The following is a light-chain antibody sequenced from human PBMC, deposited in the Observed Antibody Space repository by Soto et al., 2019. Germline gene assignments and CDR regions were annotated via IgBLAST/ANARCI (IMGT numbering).Light chain of an antibody. CDR2: AAS. Sequence: DIQMTQSPSSLSASVGDRVTITCRASQSISSYLNWYQQKPGKAPKLLIYAASSLQSGVPSRFSGSGSGTDFTLTISRLEPEDFVVYYCQQFGTSPMFTFGQGTKLEV. CDR1: QSISSY. CDR3: QQFGTSPMFT. V-gene: IGKV1-39*01. J-gene: IGKJ2*01.